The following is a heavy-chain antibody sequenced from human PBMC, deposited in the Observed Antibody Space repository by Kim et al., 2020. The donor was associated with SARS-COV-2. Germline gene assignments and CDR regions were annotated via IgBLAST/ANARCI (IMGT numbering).Heavy chain of an antibody. Sequence: SVKGRFTISRDNAKNSLYLQMNSLRAGDTAVYYCARDSVGATTTYWYFDLWGRGTLVTVSS. D-gene: IGHD1-26*01. CDR3: ARDSVGATTTYWYFDL. J-gene: IGHJ2*01. V-gene: IGHV3-21*01.